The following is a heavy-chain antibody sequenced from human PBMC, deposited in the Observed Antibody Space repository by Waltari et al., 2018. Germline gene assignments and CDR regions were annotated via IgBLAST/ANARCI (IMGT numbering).Heavy chain of an antibody. CDR3: ARLEMGIVGAVTWYFDY. V-gene: IGHV4-59*08. CDR1: GGSISSYY. Sequence: QVQLQESGPGLVKPSETLSLTCTVSGGSISSYYWSWIRQPPGKGLEWIGYIYYSGSTNYNPSLKSRVTISVDTSKNQFSLKLSSVTAADTAVYYCARLEMGIVGAVTWYFDYCGQGTLVTVSS. J-gene: IGHJ4*02. CDR2: IYYSGST. D-gene: IGHD1-26*01.